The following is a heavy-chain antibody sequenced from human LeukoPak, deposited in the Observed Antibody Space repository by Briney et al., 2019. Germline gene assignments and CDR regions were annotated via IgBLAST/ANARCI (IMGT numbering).Heavy chain of an antibody. CDR1: GFSVSSNY. V-gene: IGHV3-66*01. Sequence: GGSLGLSCAASGFSVSSNYMSWVRQAPGKGLEWVSLIYSGGTTYYADSVKGRFTISRDNSKNTLYLQMDSLRAEDTAVYYCATDSPENYDYVWGTYRPPSYWGQGTLVTVSS. CDR2: IYSGGTT. CDR3: ATDSPENYDYVWGTYRPPSY. D-gene: IGHD3-16*02. J-gene: IGHJ4*02.